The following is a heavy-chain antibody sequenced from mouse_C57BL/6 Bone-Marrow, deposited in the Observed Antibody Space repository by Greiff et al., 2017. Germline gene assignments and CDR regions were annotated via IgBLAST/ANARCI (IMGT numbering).Heavy chain of an antibody. CDR2: IYPRSGNT. V-gene: IGHV1-81*01. CDR1: GYTFTSYG. CDR3: ARLGEYDGYDAWFAY. J-gene: IGHJ3*01. D-gene: IGHD2-3*01. Sequence: VQLQQSGAELARPGASVKLSCKASGYTFTSYGISWVKQRTGQGLEWIGEIYPRSGNTYYNEKFKGKATLTADKSSSTAYMELRSLTSEDSAVYFCARLGEYDGYDAWFAYWGQATLVTVSA.